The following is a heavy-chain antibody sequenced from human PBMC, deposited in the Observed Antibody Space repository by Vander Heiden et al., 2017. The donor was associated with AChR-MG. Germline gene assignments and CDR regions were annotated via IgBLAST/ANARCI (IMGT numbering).Heavy chain of an antibody. V-gene: IGHV4-34*01. CDR3: ARVVAATPVPWFDP. Sequence: QVQLQQWGAGLLKPSETLSLTCAVYGGSFSGYDWSWIRQPPGKWLEWIGEINHSGSTNYNPSLKSRVTISVDTSKNQFSLKLSSVPAADTAVYYCARVVAATPVPWFDPWGEVPLVTVSS. CDR2: INHSGST. D-gene: IGHD2-15*01. CDR1: GGSFSGYD. J-gene: IGHJ5*02.